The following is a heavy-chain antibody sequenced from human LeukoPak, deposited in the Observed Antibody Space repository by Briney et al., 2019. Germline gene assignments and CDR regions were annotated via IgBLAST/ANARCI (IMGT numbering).Heavy chain of an antibody. V-gene: IGHV4-59*01. CDR3: ARGSGRYYYDSSGYYVPYYYYYMDV. Sequence: SETLSLTCAVYGGSFSGYYWSWIRQPPGKGLEWIGYIYYSGSTNYNPSLKSRVTISVDTSKNQFSLKLSSVTAADTAVYYCARGSGRYYYDSSGYYVPYYYYYMDVWGKGTTVTISS. J-gene: IGHJ6*03. D-gene: IGHD3-22*01. CDR1: GGSFSGYY. CDR2: IYYSGST.